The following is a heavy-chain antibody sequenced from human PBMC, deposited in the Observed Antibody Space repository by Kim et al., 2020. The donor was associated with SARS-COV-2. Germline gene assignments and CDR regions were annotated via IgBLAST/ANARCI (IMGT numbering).Heavy chain of an antibody. CDR2: ISWNSGSI. D-gene: IGHD6-13*01. V-gene: IGHV3-9*01. CDR3: ANQRRSSSAFDY. CDR1: GFTFGDYA. Sequence: GGSLRLSCAASGFTFGDYAMHWVRQAPGKGLEWVSGISWNSGSIGYADSVKGRFTISRDNAKNSLYLQMNSLRAEDTALYYCANQRRSSSAFDYWGQGTLVTVSS. J-gene: IGHJ4*02.